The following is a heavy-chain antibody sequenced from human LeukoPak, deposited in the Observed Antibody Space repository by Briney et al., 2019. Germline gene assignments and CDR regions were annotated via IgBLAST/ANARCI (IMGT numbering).Heavy chain of an antibody. CDR1: GFRGLSSFSSFA. J-gene: IGHJ4*02. V-gene: IGHV3-30*02. Sequence: GGSLRLSCEASGFRGLSSFSSFAMHWVRQAPGKGLEWVAVLWSADKNRYHADSVKGRFSISRDNSKNTLYLQMNSLRPEDTAVYYCAKDRIGFRQQLSPNFDYWGQGTLVTVSS. CDR2: LWSADKNR. D-gene: IGHD6-13*01. CDR3: AKDRIGFRQQLSPNFDY.